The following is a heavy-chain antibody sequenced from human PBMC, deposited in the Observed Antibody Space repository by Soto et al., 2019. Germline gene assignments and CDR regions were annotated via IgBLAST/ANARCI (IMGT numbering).Heavy chain of an antibody. V-gene: IGHV3-33*01. J-gene: IGHJ4*02. CDR3: ARDYNYGDSLSDY. Sequence: GGSLRLSCAASGFTFSSYGMHWVRQAPGKGLEWVAVIWYDGSNKYYADSVKGRFTISRDNSKNTLYLQMNSLRAEDTAVYYCARDYNYGDSLSDYWGQGTLVTVSS. CDR2: IWYDGSNK. CDR1: GFTFSSYG. D-gene: IGHD4-17*01.